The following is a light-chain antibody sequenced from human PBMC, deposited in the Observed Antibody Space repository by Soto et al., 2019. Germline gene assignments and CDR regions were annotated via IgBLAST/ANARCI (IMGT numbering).Light chain of an antibody. CDR2: GAS. CDR3: LQDYTYPLT. CDR1: QSVSSN. J-gene: IGKJ4*01. Sequence: EIVMTQSPATLSVSPGERATLSCRASQSVSSNLAWYQQKPGQAPRLLIYGASTRATGIPARFSGSGSGTEFTLTISSLQSEDFAVYYCLQDYTYPLTFGGGTRVEFK. V-gene: IGKV3-15*01.